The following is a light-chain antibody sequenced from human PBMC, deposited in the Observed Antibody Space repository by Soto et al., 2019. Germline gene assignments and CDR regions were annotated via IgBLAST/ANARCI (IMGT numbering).Light chain of an antibody. V-gene: IGLV2-14*03. CDR1: SSDVGGGYNY. J-gene: IGLJ1*01. CDR2: EAS. Sequence: QSALTQPASVSGSPGQSITISCTGTSSDVGGGYNYVSWYQQHPGKAPKLIIFEASNRPSGISNRFFASKSDNTASLTISGLQAEDEADYYCSSFTSRSTYVFGTGTKLTVL. CDR3: SSFTSRSTYV.